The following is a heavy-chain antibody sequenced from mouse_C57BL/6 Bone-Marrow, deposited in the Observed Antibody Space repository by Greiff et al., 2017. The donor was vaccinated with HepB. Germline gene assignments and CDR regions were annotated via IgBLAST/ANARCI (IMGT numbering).Heavy chain of an antibody. J-gene: IGHJ2*01. CDR2: IWGDGST. V-gene: IGHV2-3*01. CDR1: GFSLTSYG. D-gene: IGHD1-1*01. CDR3: AKVRDIITTGQDYFDY. Sequence: VQGVESGPGLVAPSQSLSITCTVSGFSLTSYGVSWVRQPPGKGLEWLGVIWGDGSTNYHSALISRLSISKDNSKSQVFLKLNSLQTDDTATYYCAKVRDIITTGQDYFDYWGQGTTLTVSS.